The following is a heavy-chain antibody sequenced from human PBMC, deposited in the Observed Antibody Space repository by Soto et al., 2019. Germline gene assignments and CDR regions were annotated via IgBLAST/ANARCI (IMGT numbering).Heavy chain of an antibody. CDR1: GGTFSSYA. Sequence: QVQLVQSGAEVKKPGSSVKVSCKASGGTFSSYAISWVRQAPGQGLEWMGGIIPIFGTANYAEKFQGRVTITADESTSKAYMELSSLRAEDKAVYYWARDRSSLGYYNYGMDVWGQGTTVTVSS. CDR2: IIPIFGTA. V-gene: IGHV1-69*01. D-gene: IGHD6-6*01. J-gene: IGHJ6*02. CDR3: ARDRSSLGYYNYGMDV.